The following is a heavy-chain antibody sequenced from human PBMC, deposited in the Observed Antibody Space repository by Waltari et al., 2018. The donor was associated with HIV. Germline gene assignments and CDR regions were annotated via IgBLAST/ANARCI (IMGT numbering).Heavy chain of an antibody. D-gene: IGHD1-26*01. Sequence: QVQLVQSGAEVKKPGASVKVSCKASGYTFANYDINWVRQATGQGLEWMGWMNPNSRNTGYAQRFQGRVTMTRNTSITTAYMELSRLRSEDTAVYYCARGLSGATTLSDYWGQGTLVTVSS. J-gene: IGHJ4*02. CDR2: MNPNSRNT. CDR3: ARGLSGATTLSDY. V-gene: IGHV1-8*01. CDR1: GYTFANYD.